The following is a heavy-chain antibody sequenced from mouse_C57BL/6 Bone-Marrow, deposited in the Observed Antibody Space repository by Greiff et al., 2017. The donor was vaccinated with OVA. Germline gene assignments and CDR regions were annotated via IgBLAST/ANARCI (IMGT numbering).Heavy chain of an antibody. CDR2: ISDGGSYT. J-gene: IGHJ4*01. CDR1: GFTFSSYA. D-gene: IGHD1-1*01. CDR3: ARGSSPYAMDY. V-gene: IGHV5-4*01. Sequence: DVQLVESGGGLVKPGGSLKLSCAASGFTFSSYAMSWVRQTPEKRLEWVATISDGGSYTYYPDNVKGRFTISRDNAKNNLYLQMSHLKSEDTAMYYCARGSSPYAMDYWGQGTSVTVSS.